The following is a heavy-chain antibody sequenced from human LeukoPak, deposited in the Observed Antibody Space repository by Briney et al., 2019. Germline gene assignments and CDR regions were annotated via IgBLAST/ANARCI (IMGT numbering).Heavy chain of an antibody. J-gene: IGHJ5*02. CDR3: ARLHYDFWSGPNWFDP. CDR1: GGSISSYY. CDR2: IYYSGST. V-gene: IGHV4-59*08. D-gene: IGHD3-3*01. Sequence: SETLSLTCTVSGGSISSYYWSWIRQPPGKGLEWIGYIYYSGSTNYNPSLKSRVTISVDTSKNRFSLKLSSVTAADTAVYYCARLHYDFWSGPNWFDPWGQGTLVTVSS.